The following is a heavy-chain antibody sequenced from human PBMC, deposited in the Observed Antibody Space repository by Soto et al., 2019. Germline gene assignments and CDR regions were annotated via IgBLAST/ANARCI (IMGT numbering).Heavy chain of an antibody. Sequence: SETLSLTCAVYGGSFSGYYWSWIRLPPGKGLEWIGEINHSGSTNFNPSLKSRVTISVDTSKNQFSLKLSSVTAADTAVYYCARGYCSGGSCYSRFGYWGQGTLVTVSS. V-gene: IGHV4-34*01. J-gene: IGHJ4*02. CDR3: ARGYCSGGSCYSRFGY. D-gene: IGHD2-15*01. CDR1: GGSFSGYY. CDR2: INHSGST.